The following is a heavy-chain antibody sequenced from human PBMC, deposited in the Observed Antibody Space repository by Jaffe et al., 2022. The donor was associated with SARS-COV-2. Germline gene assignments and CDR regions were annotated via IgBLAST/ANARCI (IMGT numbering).Heavy chain of an antibody. CDR3: ARDAGCSSTSCYINWFDP. CDR1: GFTFSSYS. CDR2: ISSSSSTI. J-gene: IGHJ5*02. D-gene: IGHD2-2*02. V-gene: IGHV3-48*02. Sequence: EVQLVESGGGLVQPGGSLRLSCAASGFTFSSYSMNWVRQAPGKGLEWVSYISSSSSTIYYADSVKGRFTISRDNAKNSLYLQMNSLRDEDTAVYYCARDAGCSSTSCYINWFDPWGQGTLVTVSS.